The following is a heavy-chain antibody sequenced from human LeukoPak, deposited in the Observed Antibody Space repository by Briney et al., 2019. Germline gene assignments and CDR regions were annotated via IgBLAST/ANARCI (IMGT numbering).Heavy chain of an antibody. Sequence: PGGSLRLSCAASGFIFSNYGMSWVRQAPGKGLEWVSVIYSGGSTYYADSVKGRFTISRDNSKNTLYLQMNSLRAEDTAVYYCAKVAEVGATGYYYYMDVWGKGTTVTISS. CDR1: GFIFSNYG. J-gene: IGHJ6*03. CDR3: AKVAEVGATGYYYYMDV. D-gene: IGHD1-26*01. CDR2: IYSGGST. V-gene: IGHV3-66*01.